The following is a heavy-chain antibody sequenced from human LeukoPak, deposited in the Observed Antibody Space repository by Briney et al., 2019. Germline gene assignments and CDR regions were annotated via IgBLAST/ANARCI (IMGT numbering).Heavy chain of an antibody. CDR3: ARQIAVAGFDY. Sequence: SETLSLTCTVSGGSISSGGYYWSWIRQHPGKGLEWIGYIYYSGSTYYNPSLKSRVAISVDTSKNQFSLKLSSVTAADTAVYYCARQIAVAGFDYWGQGTLVTVSS. D-gene: IGHD6-19*01. CDR2: IYYSGST. CDR1: GGSISSGGYY. J-gene: IGHJ4*02. V-gene: IGHV4-31*03.